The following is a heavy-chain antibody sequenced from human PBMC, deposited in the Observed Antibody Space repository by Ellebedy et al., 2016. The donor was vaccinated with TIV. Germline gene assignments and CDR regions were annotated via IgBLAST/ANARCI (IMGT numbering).Heavy chain of an antibody. Sequence: MPGGSLRLSCTVSGGSISSSSYSWGWIRQPPGKGLEWIGSIYYSGSTYYNPSLKSRVTISVHTSKNQFSLKLSSVTAADTAVYYCARLGEQQLVLGWFDPWGQGTLVTVSS. CDR3: ARLGEQQLVLGWFDP. CDR1: GGSISSSSYS. V-gene: IGHV4-39*01. CDR2: IYYSGST. J-gene: IGHJ5*02. D-gene: IGHD6-13*01.